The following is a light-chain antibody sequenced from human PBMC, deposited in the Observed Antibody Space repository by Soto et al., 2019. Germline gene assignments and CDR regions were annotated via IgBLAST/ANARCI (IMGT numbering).Light chain of an antibody. CDR2: GAS. CDR1: QSVSIN. CDR3: QQYNNWPPWT. J-gene: IGKJ1*01. Sequence: EVVMTQSPATLSVSPGERATLSCRASQSVSINLAWYQQKPGQAPRLLIYGASTRANGIPARFSGSGSGTELTLTISSLQSEDFAIYDCQQYNNWPPWTFGQGTKVDIK. V-gene: IGKV3-15*01.